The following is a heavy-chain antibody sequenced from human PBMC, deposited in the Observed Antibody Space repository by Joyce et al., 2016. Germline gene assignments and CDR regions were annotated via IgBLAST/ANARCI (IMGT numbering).Heavy chain of an antibody. V-gene: IGHV1-46*02. CDR2: INPDGGGT. CDR1: GPTFNNYY. Sequence: QVQLVQSGAEVKKPGASVKVSCKASGPTFNNYYMHWVRQAPGQGLEWMGIINPDGGGTNYAQKFRGRVTMTRDTATSTVYMELTSLRSEDNAVYYCARDQNRLFYYDGMDVWGQGTTVIVSS. CDR3: ARDQNRLFYYDGMDV. D-gene: IGHD2/OR15-2a*01. J-gene: IGHJ6*02.